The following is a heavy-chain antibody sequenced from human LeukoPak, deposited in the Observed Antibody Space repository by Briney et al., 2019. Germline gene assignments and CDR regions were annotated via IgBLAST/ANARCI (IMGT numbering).Heavy chain of an antibody. CDR2: IYYNGST. CDR3: ARPMKSYYYDSSGYYSRPSWFDP. V-gene: IGHV4-39*01. J-gene: IGHJ5*02. CDR1: GVSISSSNHY. D-gene: IGHD3-22*01. Sequence: KSSETLFLTCTVSGVSISSSNHYWGWIRQPPGKRLEWIGTIYYNGSTYYNPSLKSRITISVDMTKNQFSLKLSSVTAADTAVYYCARPMKSYYYDSSGYYSRPSWFDPWGQGTLVTVSS.